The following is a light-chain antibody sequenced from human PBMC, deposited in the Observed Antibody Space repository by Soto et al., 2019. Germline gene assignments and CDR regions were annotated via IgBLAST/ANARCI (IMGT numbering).Light chain of an antibody. J-gene: IGKJ2*01. Sequence: DIQMTQSPSTLSASVGDRVTITCRASQSISSWLAWYQQKPGKAPKLLIYKASSLESGVPSRFSGSGSGTEFTLAISSLQPDDFANYYCQQYNSYSYTVGQGTKLEIK. CDR3: QQYNSYSYT. CDR2: KAS. V-gene: IGKV1-5*03. CDR1: QSISSW.